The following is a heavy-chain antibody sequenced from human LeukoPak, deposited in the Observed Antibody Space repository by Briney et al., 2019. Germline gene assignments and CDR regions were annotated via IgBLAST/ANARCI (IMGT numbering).Heavy chain of an antibody. CDR3: AREQSIAAPRHYYYGMDV. Sequence: GSLRLSCAASGFTFSSYAMHWVRQAPGKGLEWVAVISYDGSNKYYADSVKGRFTISRDNSKNTLYLQMNSLRAEDTAVYYCAREQSIAAPRHYYYGMDVWGQGTTVTVSS. J-gene: IGHJ6*02. D-gene: IGHD6-6*01. CDR2: ISYDGSNK. V-gene: IGHV3-30-3*01. CDR1: GFTFSSYA.